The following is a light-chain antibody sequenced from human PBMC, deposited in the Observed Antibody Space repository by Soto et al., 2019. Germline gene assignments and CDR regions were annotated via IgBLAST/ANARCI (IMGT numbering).Light chain of an antibody. V-gene: IGLV2-8*01. CDR1: SSDVGQYNY. J-gene: IGLJ1*01. Sequence: QSALTQPPSASGSPGQSVTISCTGTSSDVGQYNYISWYQQHPGKAPKLLTYEVNRRPSGVPDRFSGSKSGNTASLTVSGLQAEDEADYYCSSFTSSHTYVFGTGTKLTVL. CDR3: SSFTSSHTYV. CDR2: EVN.